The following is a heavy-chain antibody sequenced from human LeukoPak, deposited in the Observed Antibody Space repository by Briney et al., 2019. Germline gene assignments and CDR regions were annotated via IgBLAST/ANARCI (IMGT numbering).Heavy chain of an antibody. V-gene: IGHV3-21*01. CDR3: ARPRGYYYDSSGLKFEYYFDY. J-gene: IGHJ4*02. D-gene: IGHD3-22*01. CDR2: ISSSSSYI. Sequence: PGGSLRLSCAASGFTFSSYSMNWVRQAPGKGLEWVSSISSSSSYIYYADSVKGRFTIPRDNAKNSLYLQMNSLRAEDTAVYYCARPRGYYYDSSGLKFEYYFDYWGQGTLVTVSS. CDR1: GFTFSSYS.